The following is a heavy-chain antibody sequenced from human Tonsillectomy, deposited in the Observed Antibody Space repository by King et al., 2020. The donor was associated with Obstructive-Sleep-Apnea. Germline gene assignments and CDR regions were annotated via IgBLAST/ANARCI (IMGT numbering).Heavy chain of an antibody. CDR1: GGPFSDYS. CDR3: ARGTLAAAGEGMDV. D-gene: IGHD6-13*01. J-gene: IGHJ6*02. Sequence: VQLQQWGAGLLKPSETLSLTCAVYGGPFSDYSWSWIRQPPGKGLEWIGEINHSGSSNYNPSLKSRVTISVDTSKIQFSLKLSSVTAADTAVYYCARGTLAAAGEGMDVWGQGTTVTVSS. V-gene: IGHV4-34*01. CDR2: INHSGSS.